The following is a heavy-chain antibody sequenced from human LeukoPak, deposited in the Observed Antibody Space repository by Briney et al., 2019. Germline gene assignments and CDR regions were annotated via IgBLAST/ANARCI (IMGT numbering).Heavy chain of an antibody. CDR1: GFTVSSNY. J-gene: IGHJ4*02. Sequence: PGGSLRLSCAASGFTVSSNYMGWVRQAPGKGLGWVSVIYSGGSTYYADSVKGRFTISRDNSKNTLYLQMNSLRAEDTAVYYCARFSSNGVSEFAYWGQGTLVTVSS. CDR3: ARFSSNGVSEFAY. V-gene: IGHV3-66*02. D-gene: IGHD2-8*01. CDR2: IYSGGST.